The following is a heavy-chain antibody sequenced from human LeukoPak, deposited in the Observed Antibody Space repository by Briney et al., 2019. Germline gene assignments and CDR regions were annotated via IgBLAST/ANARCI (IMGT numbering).Heavy chain of an antibody. CDR2: ISSSSSYI. J-gene: IGHJ6*02. D-gene: IGHD2-2*01. V-gene: IGHV3-21*01. Sequence: GGSLRLSWAASGFTFSSYSMNWVRQAPVKGLEWVSSISSSSSYIYYADSVKGRFTISRDNAKNSLYLQMNSLRAEDTAVYYCARGEYQLLSLYYYYGMDVWGQGTTVTVSS. CDR3: ARGEYQLLSLYYYYGMDV. CDR1: GFTFSSYS.